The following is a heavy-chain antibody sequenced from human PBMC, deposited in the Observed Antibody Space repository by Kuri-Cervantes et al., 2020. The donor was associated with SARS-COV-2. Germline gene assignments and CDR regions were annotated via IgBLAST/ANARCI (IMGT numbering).Heavy chain of an antibody. CDR1: GYTFKYYY. D-gene: IGHD6-13*01. CDR2: INPSGGSA. J-gene: IGHJ6*02. CDR3: ATAFPIAAAGTDYYYYGMDV. V-gene: IGHV1-46*02. Sequence: ASVKVSCKASGYTFKYYYIHWVRQAPGQGLEWMGLINPSGGSASYAQKFQGRVTITADESTSTAYMELSSLRSEDTAVYYCATAFPIAAAGTDYYYYGMDVWGQGTTVTVSS.